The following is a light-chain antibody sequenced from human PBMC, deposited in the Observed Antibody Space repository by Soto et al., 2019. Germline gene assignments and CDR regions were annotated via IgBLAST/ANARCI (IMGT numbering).Light chain of an antibody. CDR3: QQYSSSPQT. CDR1: QSVSSSY. V-gene: IGKV3-20*01. CDR2: GAS. J-gene: IGKJ1*01. Sequence: EIVLTQSPGTLSLSLGERATLSCRASQSVSSSYLAWYQQKPGQAPRLLIYGASSRATGIPDRLSGSGSGTDFTLTISRLEPEDFAVYYCQQYSSSPQTFGQGTKVEIK.